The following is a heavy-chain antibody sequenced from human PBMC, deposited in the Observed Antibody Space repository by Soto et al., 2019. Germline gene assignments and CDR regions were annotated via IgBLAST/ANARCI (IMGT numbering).Heavy chain of an antibody. V-gene: IGHV1-69*01. CDR1: GGGLSVDG. CDR3: ARDGTLYESSAYCYLF. J-gene: IGHJ1*01. D-gene: IGHD3-22*01. CDR2: IIPIFGTA. Sequence: LLNLYRTSAGGGLSVDGGGWRRQTTGQGLEWVGGIIPIFGTAKYAQKFQGRVTITADDSTRTAYMELSSLRSEDTAVYYCARDGTLYESSAYCYLFWGQ.